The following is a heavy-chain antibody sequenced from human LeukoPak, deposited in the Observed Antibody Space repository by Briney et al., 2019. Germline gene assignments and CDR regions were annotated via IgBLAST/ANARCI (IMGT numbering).Heavy chain of an antibody. Sequence: GGSLRLSCAASGFTFNNYDMSWVRQAPGKGLEWVSSISGSDDGTYYADSVKGRFTISRDNSKNTVYLQMNSLSAEDTAIYYCAKRGPIYSATPGNYFDHWGQGTLVTVSS. CDR2: ISGSDDGT. D-gene: IGHD3-10*01. CDR1: GFTFNNYD. CDR3: AKRGPIYSATPGNYFDH. J-gene: IGHJ4*02. V-gene: IGHV3-23*01.